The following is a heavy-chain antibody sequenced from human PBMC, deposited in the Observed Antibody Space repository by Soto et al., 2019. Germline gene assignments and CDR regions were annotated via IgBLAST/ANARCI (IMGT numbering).Heavy chain of an antibody. Sequence: QVQLVQSGAEVKKPGSSVKVSCKASGGTFSSYAISWVRQAPGQGLEWMGGIIPIFGTANYAQKFQGRVTITADESTSTAYMELSSLRSEDTAVYYCAKGTPNAPFIVGGTGGGVYWGQGTLVTVSS. V-gene: IGHV1-69*01. D-gene: IGHD1-26*01. CDR2: IIPIFGTA. CDR3: AKGTPNAPFIVGGTGGGVY. CDR1: GGTFSSYA. J-gene: IGHJ4*02.